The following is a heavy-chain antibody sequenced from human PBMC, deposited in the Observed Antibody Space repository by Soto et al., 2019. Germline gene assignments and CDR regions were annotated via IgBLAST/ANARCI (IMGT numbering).Heavy chain of an antibody. CDR2: IWYDGSNK. CDR3: ARDGSIVVVPAAMAYYYYYMDV. CDR1: GFTFSSYG. Sequence: QVQLVESGGGVVQPGRSLRLSCAASGFTFSSYGMHWVRQAPGKGLEWVAVIWYDGSNKYYADSVKGRFTISRDNSKNTLYLQMNSLRAEDTAVYYYARDGSIVVVPAAMAYYYYYMDVWGKGTTVTVSS. V-gene: IGHV3-33*01. J-gene: IGHJ6*03. D-gene: IGHD2-2*01.